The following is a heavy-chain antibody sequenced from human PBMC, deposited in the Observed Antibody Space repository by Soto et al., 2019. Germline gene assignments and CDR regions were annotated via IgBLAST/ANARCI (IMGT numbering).Heavy chain of an antibody. V-gene: IGHV4-59*01. J-gene: IGHJ5*02. CDR3: ARDLGYCSGGSCYSGDWFDP. CDR1: GGSISSYY. Sequence: SETLSLTCTVSGGSISSYYWSWIRQPPGKGLEWIGYIYYSGSTNYNPSLKSRVTISVDTSKNQFSLKLSSVTAADTAVYYCARDLGYCSGGSCYSGDWFDPWGQGTLVTVSS. D-gene: IGHD2-15*01. CDR2: IYYSGST.